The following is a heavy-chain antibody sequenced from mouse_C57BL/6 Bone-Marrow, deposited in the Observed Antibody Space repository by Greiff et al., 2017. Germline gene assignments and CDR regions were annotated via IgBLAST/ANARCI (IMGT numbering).Heavy chain of an antibody. V-gene: IGHV1-50*01. CDR3: ARHYGSREYFDY. J-gene: IGHJ2*01. D-gene: IGHD1-1*01. Sequence: QVQLQQPGAELVKPGASVKLSCKASGYTFTSYWMQWVKQRPGQGLEWIGEIDPSDSYTNYNQQFKGKATLTVDTSSSTAYMQLSSLTSEDSAVYYCARHYGSREYFDYWGQGTTLTVSS. CDR2: IDPSDSYT. CDR1: GYTFTSYW.